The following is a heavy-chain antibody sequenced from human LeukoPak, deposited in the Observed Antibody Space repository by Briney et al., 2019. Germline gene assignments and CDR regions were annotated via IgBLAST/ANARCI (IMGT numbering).Heavy chain of an antibody. CDR1: GFTFSSYG. CDR2: IRYDGSNK. CDR3: ANASEWERTFDY. V-gene: IGHV3-30*02. J-gene: IGHJ4*02. D-gene: IGHD1-26*01. Sequence: GGSLRLSCAASGFTFSSYGMHWVRQAPGKGLEWVAFIRYDGSNKYYADSVKGRFTISRDNSKNTLYLQMNSLRAEDTAVYYCANASEWERTFDYWGQGTLVTVSS.